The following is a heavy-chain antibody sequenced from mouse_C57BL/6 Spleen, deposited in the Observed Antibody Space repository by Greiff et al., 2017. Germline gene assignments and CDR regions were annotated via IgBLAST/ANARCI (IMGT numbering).Heavy chain of an antibody. V-gene: IGHV5-4*01. CDR2: ISDGGSYA. Sequence: EVQLVESGGGLVKPGGSLKLSCAASGFTFSSYGMSWVRQTPEKRLEWVATISDGGSYAYYPDNVKGRFTISRDNAKNNLNLQGCHLKTKDTAMYYCARDGDGGRYVGDTMDYWGQGTSVTVSS. CDR1: GFTFSSYG. J-gene: IGHJ4*01. CDR3: ARDGDGGRYVGDTMDY. D-gene: IGHD1-1*02.